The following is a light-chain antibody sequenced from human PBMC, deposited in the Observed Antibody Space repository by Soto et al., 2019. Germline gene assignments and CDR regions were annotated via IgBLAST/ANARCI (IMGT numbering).Light chain of an antibody. J-gene: IGKJ3*01. Sequence: EIVLTQSPGTLSLSPGERATLSCRASQSVSSSYLAWYQQKPGQAPRLLIYGASSRATGIPDRFSGNGSGTDFTLTISRLEPEDFAVYYCQQYGSSPCTFGPGTKVDIK. CDR3: QQYGSSPCT. V-gene: IGKV3-20*01. CDR1: QSVSSSY. CDR2: GAS.